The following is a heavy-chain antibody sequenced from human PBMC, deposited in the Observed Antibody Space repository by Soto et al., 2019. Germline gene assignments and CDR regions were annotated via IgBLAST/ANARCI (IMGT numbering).Heavy chain of an antibody. D-gene: IGHD1-1*01. CDR1: GYTFTSYD. CDR2: MNPNNGNT. CDR3: ARGADNWNDGYWFDP. Sequence: QVQLVQSGAEVKKPGASVKVSCKASGYTFTSYDINWVRQATGQGLEWMGRMNPNNGNTAYAQKFQGRVTMTRTTSISTAYMESSSLRSEDTAVYYCARGADNWNDGYWFDPWGQGTLVTVSS. V-gene: IGHV1-8*01. J-gene: IGHJ5*02.